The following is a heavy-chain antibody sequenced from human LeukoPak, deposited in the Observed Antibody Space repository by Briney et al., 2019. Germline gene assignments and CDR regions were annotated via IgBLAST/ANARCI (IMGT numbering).Heavy chain of an antibody. CDR2: IYTSGST. D-gene: IGHD2-21*01. J-gene: IGHJ6*03. V-gene: IGHV4-4*07. CDR1: GGSISSYY. CDR3: ARDDWSDRDYYYYMDV. Sequence: ASETLSLTCTVSGGSISSYYWSWIRQPAGKGLEWIGRIYTSGSTNYNPSLKSRVTMSVDTSKNQFSLKLSSVTAADTAVYYCARDDWSDRDYYYYMDVWGKGTTVTISS.